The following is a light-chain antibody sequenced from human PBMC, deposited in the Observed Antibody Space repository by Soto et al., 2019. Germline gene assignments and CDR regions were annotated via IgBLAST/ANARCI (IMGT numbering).Light chain of an antibody. Sequence: DVVMTQSPLSLPVTLGQPASISCRSSQSLVYSDGNTYLNWFQQRPGQSPRRLIYKVSNRDSGVPDRFSGRGSGTDFTLKISRVEAEDVGVYYCMQGTHWLALTFGGGTKVEIK. V-gene: IGKV2-30*01. CDR3: MQGTHWLALT. CDR1: QSLVYSDGNTY. J-gene: IGKJ4*01. CDR2: KVS.